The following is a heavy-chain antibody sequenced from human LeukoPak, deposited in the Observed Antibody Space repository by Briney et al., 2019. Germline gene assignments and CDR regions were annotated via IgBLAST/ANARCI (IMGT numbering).Heavy chain of an antibody. CDR3: AKDGTDIVVVVAATVHWYFDL. D-gene: IGHD2-15*01. V-gene: IGHV3-23*01. Sequence: GGSLRLSCAASGFTFSSYAMSWVRQAPGKGLEWVSGISTSGDRTYYADSVKGRFTISRDNSKNTLYLQMNSLRAEDTAVYYCAKDGTDIVVVVAATVHWYFDLWGRGTLVTVSS. CDR1: GFTFSSYA. CDR2: ISTSGDRT. J-gene: IGHJ2*01.